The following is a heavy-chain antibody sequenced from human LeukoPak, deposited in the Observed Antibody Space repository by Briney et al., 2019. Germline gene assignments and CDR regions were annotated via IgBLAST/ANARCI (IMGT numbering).Heavy chain of an antibody. J-gene: IGHJ5*02. Sequence: GGSLRLSCAASGFTFSDHYMDWVRQAPGKGLEWVGRIKNKANSYTTDYAASVKGRFTISRDDSRNSLYLQMNSLKTEDTAVYSCAGDLRLETTSGSWGQGTLVTVSS. CDR3: AGDLRLETTSGS. CDR2: IKNKANSYTT. D-gene: IGHD1-7*01. V-gene: IGHV3-72*01. CDR1: GFTFSDHY.